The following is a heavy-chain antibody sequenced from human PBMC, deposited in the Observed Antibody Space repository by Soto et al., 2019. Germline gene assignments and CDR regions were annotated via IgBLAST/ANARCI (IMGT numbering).Heavy chain of an antibody. J-gene: IGHJ6*02. CDR1: GGSIRSTNW. CDR2: VYHNGTS. Sequence: SETLSLTCVVSGGSIRSTNWWAWVRQTPGKGLEWIGEVYHNGTSNYNPSLKGRATISVDRSKDQVSLRLNSVIDADTAVYYCARDLDRYCSVTSCHAMDVWGQGTPVTVSS. CDR3: ARDLDRYCSVTSCHAMDV. V-gene: IGHV4-4*02. D-gene: IGHD2-15*01.